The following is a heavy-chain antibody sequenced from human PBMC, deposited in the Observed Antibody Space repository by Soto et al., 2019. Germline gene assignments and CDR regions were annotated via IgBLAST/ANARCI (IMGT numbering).Heavy chain of an antibody. CDR2: ISYDGSNK. D-gene: IGHD3-10*01. CDR3: ARAYYGSGSSTVSYYFDY. V-gene: IGHV3-30-3*01. CDR1: GFTFSSYA. J-gene: IGHJ4*02. Sequence: HPGGSLRLSCAASGFTFSSYAMHWVHQAPGKGLEWVAVISYDGSNKYYADSVKGRFTISRDNSKNTLYLQMNSLRAEDTAVYYCARAYYGSGSSTVSYYFDYWGQGTLVTVSS.